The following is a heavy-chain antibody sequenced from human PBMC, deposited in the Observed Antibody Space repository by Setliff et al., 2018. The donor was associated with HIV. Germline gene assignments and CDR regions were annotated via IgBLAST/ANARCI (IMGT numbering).Heavy chain of an antibody. Sequence: PGGSLRLSCEASGFTFSGYWMHWVRQAPGKGLVWVSRINTDGSSTSYADSVKGRFTISRDNAKNTLYLQMNSLRAEDTAVYYCARAPDLGAHVWGQGTTVTVSS. CDR2: INTDGSST. CDR3: ARAPDLGAHV. J-gene: IGHJ6*02. CDR1: GFTFSGYW. D-gene: IGHD1-26*01. V-gene: IGHV3-74*01.